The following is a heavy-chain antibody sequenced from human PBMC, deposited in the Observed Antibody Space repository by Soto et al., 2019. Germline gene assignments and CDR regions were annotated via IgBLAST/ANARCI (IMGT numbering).Heavy chain of an antibody. Sequence: QVQLVESGGGVVQPGRSLRLSCAASGFTFSSYAMHWVRQAPGKGLEWVAVISYDGSNKYYADSVKGRFTISRDNSKNTLYLQMNSLRAEDTAVYYCARRSPDFWSGYYTGDYWGQGTLVTVS. V-gene: IGHV3-30-3*01. CDR2: ISYDGSNK. CDR1: GFTFSSYA. CDR3: ARRSPDFWSGYYTGDY. J-gene: IGHJ4*02. D-gene: IGHD3-3*01.